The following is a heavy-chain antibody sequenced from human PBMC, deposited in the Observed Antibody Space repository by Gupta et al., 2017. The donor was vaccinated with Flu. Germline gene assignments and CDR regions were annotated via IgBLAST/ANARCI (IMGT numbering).Heavy chain of an antibody. CDR2: IKSKTDGGTT. V-gene: IGHV3-15*01. J-gene: IGHJ4*02. Sequence: EVQLVESGGGLVKPGGSLRLSCAASGFTFSNAWMSWVRQAPGKGLEWVGRIKSKTDGGTTDYAAPVKGRFTISRDDSKNTLYLQMNSLKTEDTAVYYCTTDVGGWPLFDYWGQGTLVTVSS. D-gene: IGHD6-19*01. CDR1: GFTFSNAW. CDR3: TTDVGGWPLFDY.